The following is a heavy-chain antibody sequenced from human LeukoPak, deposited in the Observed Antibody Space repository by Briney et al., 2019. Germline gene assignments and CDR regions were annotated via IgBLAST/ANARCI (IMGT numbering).Heavy chain of an antibody. CDR2: ISSSSSYI. J-gene: IGHJ4*02. CDR3: AKISHDYGDSADY. D-gene: IGHD4-17*01. Sequence: GGSLRLSCAASGFTFSSYSMNWVRQAPGKGLEWASSISSSSSYIYYADSVKGRFTISRDNAKNSLYLQMNSLRAEDTAVYYCAKISHDYGDSADYWGQGTLVTVSS. V-gene: IGHV3-21*01. CDR1: GFTFSSYS.